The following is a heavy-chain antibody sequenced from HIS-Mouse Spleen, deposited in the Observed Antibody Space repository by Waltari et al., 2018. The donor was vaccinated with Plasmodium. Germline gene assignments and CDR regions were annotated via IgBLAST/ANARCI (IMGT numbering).Heavy chain of an antibody. V-gene: IGHV4-34*01. CDR3: ARVIPLGIPHFDY. CDR1: GGSFSGFY. Sequence: QVQLQQWGAGLLKPSETLSLTCAVYGGSFSGFYWSGIRQPPGKGLEWIGEINHSGSTNDNPSLTSRVTVSVDTSKNQFALKLSYVTAADTAVYYCARVIPLGIPHFDYWGQGTLVTVSS. J-gene: IGHJ4*02. CDR2: INHSGST. D-gene: IGHD7-27*01.